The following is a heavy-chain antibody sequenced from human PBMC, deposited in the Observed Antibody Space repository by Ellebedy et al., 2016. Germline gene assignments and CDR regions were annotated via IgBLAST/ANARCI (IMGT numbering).Heavy chain of an antibody. CDR3: ARRRDGYNDY. Sequence: SETLSLXXTVSGGSISSSSYYWGWIRQPPGKGLEWIGSIYYSGSTYYNPSLKSRVTIFVDTSKNQFSLKLSSVTAADTAVYYCARRRDGYNDYWGQGTLVTVSS. J-gene: IGHJ4*02. CDR1: GGSISSSSYY. CDR2: IYYSGST. D-gene: IGHD5-24*01. V-gene: IGHV4-39*01.